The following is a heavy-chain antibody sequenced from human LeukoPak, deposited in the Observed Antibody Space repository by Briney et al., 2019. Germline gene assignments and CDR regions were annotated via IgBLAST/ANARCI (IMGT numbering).Heavy chain of an antibody. V-gene: IGHV4-39*07. Sequence: SETLSLTCTVSGGSISNTNYYWAWIRQPPGRGLEWIGSIYYTGTTFDNPSLKSRVTLSVDTSKNQFSLRLTSVTAADTAFYYCAREEYSSDWYGHDSWGQGTLVTVP. J-gene: IGHJ4*02. CDR2: IYYTGTT. D-gene: IGHD6-13*01. CDR3: AREEYSSDWYGHDS. CDR1: GGSISNTNYY.